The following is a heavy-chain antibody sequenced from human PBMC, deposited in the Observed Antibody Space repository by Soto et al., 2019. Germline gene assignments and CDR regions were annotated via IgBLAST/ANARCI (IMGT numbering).Heavy chain of an antibody. D-gene: IGHD3-3*01. Sequence: QVQLQESGPGLVKPSETLSLTCTVSGGSISSYYWSWIRQPPGKGLEWIGYIYYSRSTNYNPSLKSRVTISVDTSKNQFSLKLSSVTAADTAVYYCARVQIFGVVSFDYWGQGTLVTVSS. CDR2: IYYSRST. CDR1: GGSISSYY. J-gene: IGHJ4*02. V-gene: IGHV4-59*01. CDR3: ARVQIFGVVSFDY.